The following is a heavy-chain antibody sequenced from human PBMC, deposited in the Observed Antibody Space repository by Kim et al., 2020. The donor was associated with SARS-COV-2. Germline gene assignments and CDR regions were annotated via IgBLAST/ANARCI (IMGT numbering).Heavy chain of an antibody. CDR3: ARVGGDDYNFHFRF. V-gene: IGHV3-11*01. D-gene: IGHD4-4*01. Sequence: GGSLRLSCAASGFTFSAYYMSWIRQAPGKGLEWISSISRRGGETIYYAESLKGRFTISRDNARNSIFLQMNSLRADAAAVSYCARVGGDDYNFHFRFWGR. J-gene: IGHJ2*01. CDR2: ISRRGGETI. CDR1: GFTFSAYY.